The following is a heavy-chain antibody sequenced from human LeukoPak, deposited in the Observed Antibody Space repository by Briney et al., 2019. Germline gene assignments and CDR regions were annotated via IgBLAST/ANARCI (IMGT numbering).Heavy chain of an antibody. J-gene: IGHJ6*03. CDR1: GYTFTSYY. CDR3: ARDRPTIFHYYYYMDV. CDR2: INPSGGST. Sequence: ASVKVSCKASGYTFTSYYMHWVRQAPGQGLEWMGIINPSGGSTSYAQKFQGRVTMTRDMSTSTVYMELSSLRSEDTAVYYCARDRPTIFHYYYYMDVWGKGTTVTISS. V-gene: IGHV1-46*01. D-gene: IGHD3-3*01.